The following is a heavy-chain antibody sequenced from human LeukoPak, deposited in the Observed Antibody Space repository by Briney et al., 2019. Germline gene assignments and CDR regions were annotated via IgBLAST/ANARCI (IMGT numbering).Heavy chain of an antibody. CDR3: VRLRRNSDTSGFYYYYDF. J-gene: IGHJ4*02. V-gene: IGHV3-21*01. CDR2: ISVRSNYI. Sequence: GGSLRLSCVASGYTFSSYSINWVRHAPGKGLEWVSSISVRSNYIYHADSVRGRFSISRHDAWASLYLQMNTLRAEDTALYFCVRLRRNSDTSGFYYYYDFWGQGTLVTVSS. D-gene: IGHD3-22*01. CDR1: GYTFSSYS.